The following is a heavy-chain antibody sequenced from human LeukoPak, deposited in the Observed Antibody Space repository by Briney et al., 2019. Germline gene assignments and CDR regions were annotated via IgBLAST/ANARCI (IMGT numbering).Heavy chain of an antibody. Sequence: PGGSLRLSCAASGFTFSNDWMCWVRQAPGKGLVWVSRINSDGSSTSYADSVKGRFTISRDNAKNTLYLQMNSLRAEDTAVYYCARGGAAMAYYWGQGTLVTVSS. J-gene: IGHJ4*02. CDR1: GFTFSNDW. CDR2: INSDGSST. D-gene: IGHD5-18*01. V-gene: IGHV3-74*01. CDR3: ARGGAAMAYY.